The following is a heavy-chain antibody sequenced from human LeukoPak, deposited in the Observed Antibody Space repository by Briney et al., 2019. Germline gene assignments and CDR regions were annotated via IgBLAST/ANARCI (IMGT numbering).Heavy chain of an antibody. CDR1: SVSISSISYF. V-gene: IGHV4-61*05. CDR3: ARHFDTSGPLGPNDY. CDR2: IHYSGST. Sequence: SETLSLTCTVYSVSISSISYFWDWIRQPPGKGLEWIGHIHYSGSTKYNPSLKSRVTMAVDTSKNQFSLKLSSVTAADTAVYYCARHFDTSGPLGPNDYWGQGTLVTVSS. D-gene: IGHD6-19*01. J-gene: IGHJ4*02.